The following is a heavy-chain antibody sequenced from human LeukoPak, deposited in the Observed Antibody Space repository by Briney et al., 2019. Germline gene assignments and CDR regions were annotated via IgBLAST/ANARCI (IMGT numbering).Heavy chain of an antibody. D-gene: IGHD6-19*01. CDR2: INPNSGGT. CDR1: GYTFTGYY. CDR3: ARDHSSGWYLSYYYYYYMDV. J-gene: IGHJ6*03. Sequence: WASVKVSCKASGYTFTGYYMHWVRQAPGQGLEWMGWINPNSGGTNYAQKFQGRVTMTRDTSISTAYMELSRLRSDDTAVYYCARDHSSGWYLSYYYYYYMDVWGEGTTVTVSS. V-gene: IGHV1-2*02.